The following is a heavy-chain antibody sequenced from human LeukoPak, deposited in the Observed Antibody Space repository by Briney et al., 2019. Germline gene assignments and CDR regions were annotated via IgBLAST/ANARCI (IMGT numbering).Heavy chain of an antibody. V-gene: IGHV4-59*01. CDR3: TRGSIAYYYMDV. D-gene: IGHD3-22*01. J-gene: IGHJ6*03. Sequence: PSETLSLTCTVSGGSISSYYWSWIRQPPGKGPEWIGYIYYSGSTNYNSSLKSRVTILVDTSKNQFSLKLSSVTAADTAVYYCTRGSIAYYYMDVWGKGTTVTISS. CDR2: IYYSGST. CDR1: GGSISSYY.